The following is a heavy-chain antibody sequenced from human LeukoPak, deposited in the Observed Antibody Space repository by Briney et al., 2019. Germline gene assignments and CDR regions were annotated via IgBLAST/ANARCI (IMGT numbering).Heavy chain of an antibody. V-gene: IGHV3-23*01. D-gene: IGHD1-26*01. CDR1: GFTLSSYW. J-gene: IGHJ4*02. CDR2: IIDSGNSI. CDR3: AKDPIFSGSYGVFDS. Sequence: GGSLRLSCAASGFTLSSYWMHWVRQVPGMGLEWVSTIIDSGNSIYYADSVEGRFTISRDNSKDTLYLQMDSLRAGDTAVYYCAKDPIFSGSYGVFDSWGQGTLVTVSS.